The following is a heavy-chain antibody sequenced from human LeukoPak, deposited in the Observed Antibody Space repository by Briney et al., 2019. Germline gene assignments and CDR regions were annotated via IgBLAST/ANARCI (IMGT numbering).Heavy chain of an antibody. CDR3: AKEMTTIEPNDAFDI. Sequence: GGSLRLSCAASGFTFSSYEMNWVRQAPGKGLEWVSYIYSSGNNIYYADSVKGRFTISRDNAKNLLYLQMNSLRAEDTAVYYCAKEMTTIEPNDAFDIWGQGTMVTVSS. CDR2: IYSSGNNI. J-gene: IGHJ3*02. V-gene: IGHV3-48*03. D-gene: IGHD3-9*01. CDR1: GFTFSSYE.